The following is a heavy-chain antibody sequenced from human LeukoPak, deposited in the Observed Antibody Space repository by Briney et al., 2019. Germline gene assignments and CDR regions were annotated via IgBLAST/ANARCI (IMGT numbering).Heavy chain of an antibody. CDR2: IHPKNGVT. Sequence: ASVKDSCKASGYSFTDHYLHWLRQAPGQGLEWMAWIHPKNGVTNYAERFQGRLSLTRDTSISTLYMELNSLTSDDTAVYYCARDHNWGPDYWGQGTLVSVSS. CDR3: ARDHNWGPDY. CDR1: GYSFTDHY. D-gene: IGHD7-27*01. J-gene: IGHJ4*02. V-gene: IGHV1-2*02.